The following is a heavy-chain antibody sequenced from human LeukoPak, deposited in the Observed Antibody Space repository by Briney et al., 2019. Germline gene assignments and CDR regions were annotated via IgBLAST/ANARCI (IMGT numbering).Heavy chain of an antibody. CDR2: SGST. Sequence: SETLSLTCTVSGASISSYYWSWIRQPPGKGLEWIDSGSTNYNPSLKSRVTISVDTSKNQFSLNLRSVTAADTAVYYCARDRSYGPSGYYYGMDVWGQGTTVTVSS. CDR1: GASISSYY. CDR3: ARDRSYGPSGYYYGMDV. D-gene: IGHD5-18*01. J-gene: IGHJ6*02. V-gene: IGHV4-59*01.